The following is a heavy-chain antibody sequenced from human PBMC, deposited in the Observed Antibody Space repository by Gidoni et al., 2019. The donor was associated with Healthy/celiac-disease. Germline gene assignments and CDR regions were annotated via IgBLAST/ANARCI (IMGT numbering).Heavy chain of an antibody. Sequence: QVQLQQWGAGLLKPSETLSLTCAVYGGSFSGYYWSWIRQPPGKGLEWIGEINHSGSTNYNPSLKSRVTISVDTSKNQFSLKLSSVTAADTAVYYCARSGFSYGWKRNWFDPWGQGTLVTVSS. J-gene: IGHJ5*02. V-gene: IGHV4-34*01. CDR2: INHSGST. CDR1: GGSFSGYY. D-gene: IGHD5-18*01. CDR3: ARSGFSYGWKRNWFDP.